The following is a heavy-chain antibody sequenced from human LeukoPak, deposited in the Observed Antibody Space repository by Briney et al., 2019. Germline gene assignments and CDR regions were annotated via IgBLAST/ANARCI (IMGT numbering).Heavy chain of an antibody. CDR3: ARGLDASMETAYDY. Sequence: SVKVSCKASVGSFNAYAISWVRQAPGQGLEWMGGIIPVFGTSNYAQKLQGRVTISTDESTSTAYMEVSSLRSEDTAIYYCARGLDASMETAYDYWGQGTLVTVSS. V-gene: IGHV1-69*05. D-gene: IGHD5-18*01. CDR1: VGSFNAYA. J-gene: IGHJ4*02. CDR2: IIPVFGTS.